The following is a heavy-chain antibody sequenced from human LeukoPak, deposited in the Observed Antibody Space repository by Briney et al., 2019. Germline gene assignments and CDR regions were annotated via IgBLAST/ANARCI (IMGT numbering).Heavy chain of an antibody. Sequence: PGGSLRLSCAASGFTVSSNYMSWVRQAPGKGLEWVSVIYSGGSTYYADSVKSRFTISRDNSKNTLYLQMNSRRAEDTAVYYYAGLLWFGESFDYWGQGTLVTVSS. CDR1: GFTVSSNY. D-gene: IGHD3-10*01. CDR3: AGLLWFGESFDY. J-gene: IGHJ4*02. CDR2: IYSGGST. V-gene: IGHV3-53*01.